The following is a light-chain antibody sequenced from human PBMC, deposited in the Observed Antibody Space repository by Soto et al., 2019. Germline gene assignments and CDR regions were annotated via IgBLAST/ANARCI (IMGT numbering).Light chain of an antibody. V-gene: IGLV2-14*01. J-gene: IGLJ2*01. CDR1: SSDVGGYNY. CDR3: SSYTSSSTRLVV. CDR2: DVS. Sequence: QSALTQPASVSGSPGQSITISCTGTSSDVGGYNYVSWYQQHPGKAPKLMIYDVSNRPSGVSNRFSGSKSGNTASLTISGLQAEDEADDYCSSYTSSSTRLVVFGGGTKLTVL.